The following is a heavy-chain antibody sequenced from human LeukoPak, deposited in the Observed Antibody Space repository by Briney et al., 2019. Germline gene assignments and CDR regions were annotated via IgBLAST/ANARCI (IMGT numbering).Heavy chain of an antibody. CDR1: GFGIGASF. CDR2: LSRGERA. Sequence: GGSLRLSCAASGFGIGASFINWVRQAPGKGLEWVSLLSRGERAFYADSVKGRFTLSRDSSNNTVFLHMNSLRAEDTAVYFCARAVGVVDCNTYSCKPYYFDYWGQGALVTVSS. D-gene: IGHD2/OR15-2a*01. CDR3: ARAVGVVDCNTYSCKPYYFDY. V-gene: IGHV3-66*01. J-gene: IGHJ4*02.